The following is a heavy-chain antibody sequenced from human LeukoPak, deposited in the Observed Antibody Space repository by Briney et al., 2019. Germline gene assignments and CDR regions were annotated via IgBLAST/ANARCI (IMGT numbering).Heavy chain of an antibody. D-gene: IGHD3-10*01. V-gene: IGHV4-61*02. CDR3: AREGLNMVRGVIPKEAWGWFDP. J-gene: IGHJ5*02. CDR1: GGSISSATYY. Sequence: TASQTLSLTCTVSGGSISSATYYWRWIRQPSGKGQEWIGRVYTSGNTNYHPSLKSRVTISVDTSKNQFSLKLSSVTAADTAVYYCAREGLNMVRGVIPKEAWGWFDPWGQGTLVTVSS. CDR2: VYTSGNT.